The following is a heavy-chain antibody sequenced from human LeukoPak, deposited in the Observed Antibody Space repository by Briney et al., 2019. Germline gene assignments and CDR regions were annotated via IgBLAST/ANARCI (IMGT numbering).Heavy chain of an antibody. V-gene: IGHV1-46*01. D-gene: IGHD2-2*01. CDR1: GYTLTSYY. J-gene: IGHJ6*02. CDR3: ARDRKDIVVVPAPNGMDV. Sequence: ASVKVSCKASGYTLTSYYMHWVRQAPGQGLEWMGIINPSGGSTSYAQKFQGRVTMTRDTSTSTVYMELSSLRSEDTAVYYCARDRKDIVVVPAPNGMDVWGQGTTVTVSS. CDR2: INPSGGST.